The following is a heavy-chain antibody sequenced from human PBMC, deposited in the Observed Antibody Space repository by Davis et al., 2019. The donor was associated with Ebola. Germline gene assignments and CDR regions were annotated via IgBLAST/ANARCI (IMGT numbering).Heavy chain of an antibody. D-gene: IGHD3-9*01. CDR1: GFTASPNY. Sequence: AETLSLTCAVSGFTASPNYFPLVRCATAQGRKFISHAYREGGAIGYADSVKGRFTVNSYNVKDSLYLNMNSLRDEDTAVYYCARDHDWAFDYWGQETLVTVSS. CDR2: AYREGGAI. CDR3: ARDHDWAFDY. V-gene: IGHV3-11*04. J-gene: IGHJ4*02.